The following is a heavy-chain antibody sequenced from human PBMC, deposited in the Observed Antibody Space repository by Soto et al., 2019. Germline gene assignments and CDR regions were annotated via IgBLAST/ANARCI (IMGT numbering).Heavy chain of an antibody. CDR3: ATLPYNTNFEF. CDR2: IKSQTYCGTR. J-gene: IGHJ4*02. Sequence: PGGSLRLSCAASVFSFSNAWMNLVRQSPGKGLEWVGRIKSQTYCGTRDYAAPVKGRLTISRDDLDNTVYLQMNSLKTEDTAIYYCATLPYNTNFEFWGQGTMLTVSS. V-gene: IGHV3-15*01. D-gene: IGHD1-20*01. CDR1: VFSFSNAW.